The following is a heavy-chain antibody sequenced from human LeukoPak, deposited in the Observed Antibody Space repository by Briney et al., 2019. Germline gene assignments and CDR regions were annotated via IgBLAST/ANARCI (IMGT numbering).Heavy chain of an antibody. D-gene: IGHD5-24*01. CDR3: ARESLTWLQSRTSWFDP. J-gene: IGHJ5*02. V-gene: IGHV4-61*02. CDR1: GGSISSGSYY. CDR2: IYTSGST. Sequence: PSETLSLTCTVSGGSISSGSYYWSWIRQPAGKGLEWIGRIYTSGSTNYNPSLKSRVTISVDSSKNQFSLRLSSATAADTAVYYCARESLTWLQSRTSWFDPWGQGTLVTVSS.